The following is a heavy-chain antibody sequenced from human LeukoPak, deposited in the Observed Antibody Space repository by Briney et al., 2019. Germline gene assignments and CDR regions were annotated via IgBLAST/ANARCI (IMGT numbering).Heavy chain of an antibody. J-gene: IGHJ4*02. CDR2: ISGTSSYI. CDR3: ARERVGRFMVVAAPRYYFDY. CDR1: GFTFSSYS. V-gene: IGHV3-21*01. Sequence: GGSLRLSCAASGFTFSSYSMNWVRQAPGKGLEWVSFISGTSSYIYYADSVKGRFTISRDNAKNSLYLQMNSLRAEDTAVYYCARERVGRFMVVAAPRYYFDYWGQGTLVTVSS. D-gene: IGHD2-15*01.